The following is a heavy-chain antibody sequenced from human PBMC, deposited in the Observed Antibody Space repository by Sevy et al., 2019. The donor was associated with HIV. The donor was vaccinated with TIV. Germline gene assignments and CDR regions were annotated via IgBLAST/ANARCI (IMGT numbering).Heavy chain of an antibody. J-gene: IGHJ4*02. Sequence: GGSLRLSCAVSGFSFDSYGMTWVRQAPGKGLEWVSGISGSGTRTYYADSVKGRFSISRDNSKNRLYLQMNSLRSEDTAVYYCASQGQLVLGDFDYWGQGTLVTVSS. CDR1: GFSFDSYG. CDR3: ASQGQLVLGDFDY. V-gene: IGHV3-23*01. CDR2: ISGSGTRT. D-gene: IGHD6-13*01.